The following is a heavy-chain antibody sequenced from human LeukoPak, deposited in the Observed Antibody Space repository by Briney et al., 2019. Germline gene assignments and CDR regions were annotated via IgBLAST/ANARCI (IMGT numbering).Heavy chain of an antibody. CDR3: ARDGRAMVRGLIYYYYMDV. J-gene: IGHJ6*03. V-gene: IGHV3-21*01. CDR1: GFTFSSYS. Sequence: PGGSLRLSCAASGFTFSSYSMNWVRQAPGKGLEWVSSISSSSSYIYYADSVKGRFTISRDNAKNSLYLQMNSLRAEDTAVYYCARDGRAMVRGLIYYYYMDVWGKGTTVTISS. D-gene: IGHD3-10*01. CDR2: ISSSSSYI.